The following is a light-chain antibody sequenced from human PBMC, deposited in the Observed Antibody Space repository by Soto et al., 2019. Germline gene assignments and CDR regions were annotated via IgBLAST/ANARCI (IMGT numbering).Light chain of an antibody. J-gene: IGLJ2*01. CDR2: DVD. CDR1: NSDVGHYNY. V-gene: IGLV2-11*01. Sequence: QSALTQPRSVSGSPGQSVTISCTGTNSDVGHYNYVSWYQQHPGKAPKLIIFDVDKRPSGVPDRFSGSKSVNTASLTISGLQAEDEADYYCCSYAGSSWIFGGGTNLTVL. CDR3: CSYAGSSWI.